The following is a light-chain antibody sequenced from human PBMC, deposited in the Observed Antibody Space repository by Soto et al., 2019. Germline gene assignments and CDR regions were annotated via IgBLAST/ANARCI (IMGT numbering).Light chain of an antibody. CDR3: SSYTTTTTPVV. V-gene: IGLV2-14*01. CDR1: SSDVGGYNY. Sequence: QSALTQPASVSGSPGQSITISCTGTSSDVGGYNYVSWYQQQSGKAPKLMIHEVSDRPSGVSNRFSGSKSGNTASLTISGLQADDEGDYYCSSYTTTTTPVVFGGGTKLTVL. J-gene: IGLJ2*01. CDR2: EVS.